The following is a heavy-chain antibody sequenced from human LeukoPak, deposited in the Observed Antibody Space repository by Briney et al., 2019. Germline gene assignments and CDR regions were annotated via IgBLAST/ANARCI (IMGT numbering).Heavy chain of an antibody. CDR1: PFTFSAHT. J-gene: IGHJ4*02. CDR2: MSADSATT. V-gene: IGHV3-23*01. Sequence: GGSLRLSCAASPFTFSAHTINWVRQAPGKGLEWVSVMSADSATTFYADSVKGRFTISRDNAKNTVFLQMSSLRAEDTALYYCARKSASGNYPLDYWGQGTLVTVSS. D-gene: IGHD3-10*01. CDR3: ARKSASGNYPLDY.